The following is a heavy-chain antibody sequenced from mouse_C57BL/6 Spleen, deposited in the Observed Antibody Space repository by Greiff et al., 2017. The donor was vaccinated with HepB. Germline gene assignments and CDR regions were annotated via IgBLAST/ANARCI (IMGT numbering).Heavy chain of an antibody. Sequence: EVQRVESGGGLVKPGGSLTLSCAASGFTFSDYGMHWVRQAPEKGLEWVAYISSGSSTIYYADTVKGRFTISRDNAKNTLFLQRTSLRSEDTAMYYCARDDGYSYDMDYWGQGTTVTVSS. CDR2: ISSGSSTI. V-gene: IGHV5-17*01. J-gene: IGHJ4*01. CDR3: ARDDGYSYDMDY. CDR1: GFTFSDYG. D-gene: IGHD2-3*01.